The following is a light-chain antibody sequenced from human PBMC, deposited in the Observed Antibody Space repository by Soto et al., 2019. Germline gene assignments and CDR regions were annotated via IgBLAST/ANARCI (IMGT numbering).Light chain of an antibody. CDR1: QSVSNNY. CDR3: QPYGSSGT. V-gene: IGKV3-20*01. J-gene: IGKJ1*01. CDR2: GAS. Sequence: EIVLTQAPGSLSLYPGERATLSCRASQSVSNNYLAWYQQKPGQAPRLLIYGASNRATGIPDRFSGSGSGTDFTLTISRLEPEDFAVYYCQPYGSSGTFGQGTKVDIK.